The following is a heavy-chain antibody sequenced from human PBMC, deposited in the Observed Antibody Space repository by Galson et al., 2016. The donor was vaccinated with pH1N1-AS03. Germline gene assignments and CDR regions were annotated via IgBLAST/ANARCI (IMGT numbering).Heavy chain of an antibody. CDR2: IYPGDSDT. J-gene: IGHJ3*02. CDR1: GYTFPRYW. Sequence: QSGAEVKKPGESLRISCQDSGYTFPRYWIAWVRQMPGKGLEWMGLIYPGDSDTRYSPSFQAHVTISADKSINPAYLQWSSLTASDTAMYYCARRSYSSSWMGAFEIWGLGTMVTVSS. V-gene: IGHV5-51*03. D-gene: IGHD6-13*01. CDR3: ARRSYSSSWMGAFEI.